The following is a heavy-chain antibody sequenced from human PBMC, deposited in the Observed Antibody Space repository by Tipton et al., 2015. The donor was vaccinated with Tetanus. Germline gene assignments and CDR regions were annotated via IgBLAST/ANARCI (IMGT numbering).Heavy chain of an antibody. V-gene: IGHV3-33*01. CDR2: SWYDGTDK. CDR1: GFTFSSYW. Sequence: SLRLSCAASGFTFSSYWMHWVRQAPGKGLEWLAVSWYDGTDKYYADSVKGRFTISRDNSKNTLYLQMNSLRAEDTALYYCAREADCSGGSCFSGDFDTWGQGTQVTVSS. CDR3: AREADCSGGSCFSGDFDT. D-gene: IGHD2-15*01. J-gene: IGHJ4*02.